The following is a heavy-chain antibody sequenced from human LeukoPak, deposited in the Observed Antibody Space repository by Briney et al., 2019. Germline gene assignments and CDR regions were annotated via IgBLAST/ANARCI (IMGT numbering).Heavy chain of an antibody. J-gene: IGHJ4*02. CDR1: GYTFTGYY. V-gene: IGHV1-2*06. D-gene: IGHD3-10*01. Sequence: ASVKVSCKASGYTFTGYYMHWVRQAPGQGLEWMGRINPNSGGTNYAQKFQGRVTMTRDTSISTAYMELSRLRSDDTAVYYCARAPVGIWFGELFYDYWGQGTLVTVSS. CDR3: ARAPVGIWFGELFYDY. CDR2: INPNSGGT.